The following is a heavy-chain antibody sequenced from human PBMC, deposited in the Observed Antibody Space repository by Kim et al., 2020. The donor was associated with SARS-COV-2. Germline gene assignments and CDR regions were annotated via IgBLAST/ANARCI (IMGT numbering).Heavy chain of an antibody. V-gene: IGHV3-72*01. J-gene: IGHJ4*02. CDR3: SRDGSADY. Sequence: GGSLRLSCAASGFTLSDYYMDWVRQAPRKGLEWVGRTRNKVKGYTTSYAASVKGRFTISRDDSKTSVYLQMNNLKTEDTAVYYCSRDGSADYRGQGTLVTVSS. CDR1: GFTLSDYY. CDR2: TRNKVKGYTT.